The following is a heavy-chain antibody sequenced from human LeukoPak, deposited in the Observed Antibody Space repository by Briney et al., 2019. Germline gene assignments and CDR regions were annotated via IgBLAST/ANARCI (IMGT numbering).Heavy chain of an antibody. J-gene: IGHJ4*02. Sequence: SETLSLTCTVSGGSISSYYWSWIRQPPGKGLEWIGYIYYSGSTNYNPSLKSRVTISVDTSKNQFSLKLSSVTAADTAVYYCARSAKYCSGGSCYLDYWGQGTLVTVSS. CDR2: IYYSGST. CDR1: GGSISSYY. V-gene: IGHV4-59*01. D-gene: IGHD2-15*01. CDR3: ARSAKYCSGGSCYLDY.